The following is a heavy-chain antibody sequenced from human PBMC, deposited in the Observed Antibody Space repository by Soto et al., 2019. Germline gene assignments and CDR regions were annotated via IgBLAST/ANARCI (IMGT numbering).Heavy chain of an antibody. CDR3: ARTTMVRGVIIHSYYYGMDV. D-gene: IGHD3-10*01. J-gene: IGHJ6*02. Sequence: GASVKVSCKASGYTFTSYDINWVRQATGQGLEWMGWMNPNSGNTSYAQKFQGRVTMTRNTSISTAHMELSSLRSEDTAVYYCARTTMVRGVIIHSYYYGMDVWGQGTTVTVSS. CDR1: GYTFTSYD. V-gene: IGHV1-8*01. CDR2: MNPNSGNT.